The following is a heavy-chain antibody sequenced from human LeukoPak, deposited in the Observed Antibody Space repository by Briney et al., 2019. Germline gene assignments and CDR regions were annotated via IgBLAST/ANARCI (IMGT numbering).Heavy chain of an antibody. J-gene: IGHJ4*01. D-gene: IGHD6-19*01. CDR3: ARVAVAGGVRPYYFDY. CDR2: IYSGSST. V-gene: IGHV3-53*04. CDR1: GFTVSSNY. Sequence: PGGSLRLSCAASGFTVSSNYMSWVRQAPGKGLEWVSVIYSGSSTNYADSVKGRFTISRHNSKNTLYLQMNSLRAEDTAVYYCARVAVAGGVRPYYFDYWGQGTLVTVSS.